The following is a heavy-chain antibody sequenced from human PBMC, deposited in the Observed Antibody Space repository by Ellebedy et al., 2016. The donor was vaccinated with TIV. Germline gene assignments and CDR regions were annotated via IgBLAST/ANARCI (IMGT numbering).Heavy chain of an antibody. CDR2: LWHDGSKK. D-gene: IGHD1-26*01. V-gene: IGHV3-33*01. CDR3: ARARIEGGKWFDP. Sequence: PGGSLRLSCAASGFTFSTSGMHWVRQAPGKGLEWVAVLWHDGSKKYYADSVKGRFTISRDISKNTLYLQMNSLRAEDTAVYYCARARIEGGKWFDPWGQGTLVTVSS. J-gene: IGHJ5*02. CDR1: GFTFSTSG.